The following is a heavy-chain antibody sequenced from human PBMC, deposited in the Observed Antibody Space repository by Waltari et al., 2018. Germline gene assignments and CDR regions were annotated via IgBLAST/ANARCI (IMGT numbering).Heavy chain of an antibody. CDR1: GGPISRSSYY. CDR3: ARVYYDFWSGYSYYFDY. V-gene: IGHV4-39*07. D-gene: IGHD3-3*01. CDR2: IYYSGST. Sequence: QLQLQESGPGLVKPSETLSLSCTVSGGPISRSSYYWGWIRQPPGKGLEWIGSIYYSGSTYYNPSLKSRVTISVDTSKNQFSLKLSSVTAADTAVYYCARVYYDFWSGYSYYFDYWGQGTLVTVSS. J-gene: IGHJ4*02.